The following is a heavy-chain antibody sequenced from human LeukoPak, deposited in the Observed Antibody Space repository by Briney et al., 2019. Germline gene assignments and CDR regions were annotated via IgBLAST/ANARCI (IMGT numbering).Heavy chain of an antibody. J-gene: IGHJ4*02. CDR2: IYHSGST. D-gene: IGHD3-16*02. V-gene: IGHV4-30-2*01. Sequence: SETLSLTCAVSGGSISSGGYSWSWIRQPPGKGLEWIGYIYHSGSTYYNPSLKSRVTISVDRSKNQFSLKLSSVTAADTAVYYCARGKDDYVWGSYRQYYFDYWGQGTLVTVSS. CDR1: GGSISSGGYS. CDR3: ARGKDDYVWGSYRQYYFDY.